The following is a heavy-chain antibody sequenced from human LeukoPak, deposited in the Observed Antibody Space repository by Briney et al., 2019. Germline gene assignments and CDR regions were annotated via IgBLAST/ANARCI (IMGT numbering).Heavy chain of an antibody. V-gene: IGHV3-23*01. CDR3: AKDGRFLEWLLLYYFDY. D-gene: IGHD3-3*01. J-gene: IGHJ4*02. CDR1: GFTFSSYA. CDR2: ISGSGGST. Sequence: PGGSLRLSCAASGFTFSSYAMSWVRQAPVKGLEWVSAISGSGGSTYYADSVKGRFTISRDNSKNTLYLQMNSLRAEDTAVYYCAKDGRFLEWLLLYYFDYWGQGTLVTVSS.